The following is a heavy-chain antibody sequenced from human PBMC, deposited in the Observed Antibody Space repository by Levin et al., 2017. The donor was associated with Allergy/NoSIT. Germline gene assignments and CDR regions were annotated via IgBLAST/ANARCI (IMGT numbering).Heavy chain of an antibody. Sequence: SLTTSGVGVGWIRQPPGKALERLAVIYWDDDKRYSPSLKSRLTITKDTSRDQVVLTRTDMGPVDKPPYYCARRGGGNNWNEAYFNYWGQGTLVTVSS. J-gene: IGHJ4*02. CDR2: IYWDDDK. D-gene: IGHD1-1*01. CDR3: ARRGGGNNWNEAYFNY. V-gene: IGHV2-5*02. CDR1: SLTTSGVG.